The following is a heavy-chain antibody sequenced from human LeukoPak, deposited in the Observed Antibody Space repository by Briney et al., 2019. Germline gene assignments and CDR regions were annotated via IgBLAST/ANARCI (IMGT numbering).Heavy chain of an antibody. CDR1: GGSISSYY. Sequence: TPSETLSLTCTVSGGSISSYYWSWIGQPPGKGLEWIGYIFYTGSTNNNPPLKSRVTISVDTSENQFSLKLTSVTAADTAVYYCARGSAYHWNFDLWGRGTLVTVSS. CDR3: ARGSAYHWNFDL. CDR2: IFYTGST. V-gene: IGHV4-59*01. D-gene: IGHD3-22*01. J-gene: IGHJ2*01.